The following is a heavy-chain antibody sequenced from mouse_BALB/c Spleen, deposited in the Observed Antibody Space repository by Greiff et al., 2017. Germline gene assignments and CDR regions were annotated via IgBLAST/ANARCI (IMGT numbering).Heavy chain of an antibody. D-gene: IGHD1-1*01. V-gene: IGHV5-6-4*01. Sequence: EVMLVESGGGLVKPGGSLKLSCAASGFTFSSYTMSWVRQTPEKRLEWVATISSGGSYTYYPDSVKGRFTISRDNAKNTLYLQMSSLKSEDTAMYYCTRDRDYYGSSHWYFDVWGAGTTVTVSS. CDR2: ISSGGSYT. CDR1: GFTFSSYT. CDR3: TRDRDYYGSSHWYFDV. J-gene: IGHJ1*01.